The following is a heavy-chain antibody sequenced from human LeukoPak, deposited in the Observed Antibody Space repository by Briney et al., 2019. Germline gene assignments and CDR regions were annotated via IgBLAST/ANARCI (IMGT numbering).Heavy chain of an antibody. D-gene: IGHD6-13*01. CDR1: GYSFTNYW. CDR3: ARRSIAAAGTRASWASTHNWFDP. J-gene: IGHJ5*02. V-gene: IGHV5-51*01. Sequence: GESLKISCKGSGYSFTNYWIGWVRQKPGKGLEWMGIIYPGDFDTRYSPSFQGQVTISADKSISTAYLQWSSLKASDTAMYYCARRSIAAAGTRASWASTHNWFDPWGQGTLVTVSS. CDR2: IYPGDFDT.